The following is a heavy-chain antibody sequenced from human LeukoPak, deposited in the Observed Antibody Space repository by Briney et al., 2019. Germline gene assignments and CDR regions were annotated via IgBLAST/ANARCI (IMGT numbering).Heavy chain of an antibody. CDR3: ARESPAPNCSSTSCYPGPIDY. D-gene: IGHD2-2*01. CDR2: INPNSGGT. CDR1: GYTFTGYY. V-gene: IGHV1-2*02. J-gene: IGHJ4*02. Sequence: GASVKVSCKASGYTFTGYYMHRVRQAPGQGLEWMGWINPNSGGTNYAQKFQGTVTMTRDTSISTAYMELSRLRSDDTAVYYCARESPAPNCSSTSCYPGPIDYWGQGTLVTVSS.